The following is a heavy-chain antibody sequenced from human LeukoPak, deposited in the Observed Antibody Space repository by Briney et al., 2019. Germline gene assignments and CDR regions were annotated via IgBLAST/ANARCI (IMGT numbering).Heavy chain of an antibody. CDR1: GFIFDDYA. Sequence: GRSLRLSCAASGFIFDDYAMHWVRQAPGKGLEWVSGISWDSGSIGYGDSVKGRFTISRDNAKNSLYLQMNSLRAEDTALYYCAKAEYYYDRSGYHRGAPFDYWGQGTLVTVSS. CDR3: AKAEYYYDRSGYHRGAPFDY. J-gene: IGHJ4*02. CDR2: ISWDSGSI. D-gene: IGHD3-22*01. V-gene: IGHV3-9*01.